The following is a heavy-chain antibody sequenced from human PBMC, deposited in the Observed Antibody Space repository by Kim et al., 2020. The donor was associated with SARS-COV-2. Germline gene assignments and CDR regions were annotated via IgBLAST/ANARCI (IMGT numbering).Heavy chain of an antibody. V-gene: IGHV4-34*01. CDR1: GGSFSGYY. Sequence: SETLSLTCAVYGGSFSGYYWSWIRQPPGKGLEWIGEINHSGSTNYNPSLKSRVTISVDTSKNQFSLKLSSVTAADTAVYYCATLLPGVWYSYWGQGTLVTVSS. D-gene: IGHD2-8*01. CDR3: ATLLPGVWYSY. J-gene: IGHJ4*02. CDR2: INHSGST.